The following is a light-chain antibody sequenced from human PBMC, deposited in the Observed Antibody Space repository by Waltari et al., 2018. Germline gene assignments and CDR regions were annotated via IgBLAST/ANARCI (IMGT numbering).Light chain of an antibody. CDR3: QHYVRLPVT. CDR1: QSVGRS. CDR2: GAS. V-gene: IGKV3-20*01. J-gene: IGKJ1*01. Sequence: EIVLTQSPGTLSLSPGERVTLSCRASQSVGRSLAWYQQKPGQAPRLLIYGASSRATGIPDKFSGRGSGTDFSLTISRLGPDGLAVYYCQHYVRLPVTFGQGTKVEI.